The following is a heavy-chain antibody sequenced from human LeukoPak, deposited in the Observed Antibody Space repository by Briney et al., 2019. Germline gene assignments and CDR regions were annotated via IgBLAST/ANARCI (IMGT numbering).Heavy chain of an antibody. J-gene: IGHJ5*02. V-gene: IGHV4-38-2*01. CDR2: IYHSGST. CDR1: GYSISSGYY. CDR3: VRRDGWFDP. Sequence: PSETLSLTCAVSGYSISSGYYWGWIRQPPGKGLEWIGSIYHSGSTYYNPSLKSRVTISVDTSKNQFSLKLSSVTAADTAVYYCVRRDGWFDPWGQGTLVTVSS. D-gene: IGHD5-24*01.